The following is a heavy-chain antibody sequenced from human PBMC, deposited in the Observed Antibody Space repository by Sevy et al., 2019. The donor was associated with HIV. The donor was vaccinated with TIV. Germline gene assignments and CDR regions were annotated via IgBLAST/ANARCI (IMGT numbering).Heavy chain of an antibody. J-gene: IGHJ4*02. D-gene: IGHD2-2*01. CDR1: GYTFSNYW. CDR3: ARYPIVVVPAAEYYFDY. Sequence: GEALKISCKGSGYTFSNYWIGWVRQMPGKGLEWMGVIYPGDSVTRHSPSFQGQVTMSADKSTSTAYLQWSSLKTSDTALYYCARYPIVVVPAAEYYFDYWGQGTLVTVSS. CDR2: IYPGDSVT. V-gene: IGHV5-51*01.